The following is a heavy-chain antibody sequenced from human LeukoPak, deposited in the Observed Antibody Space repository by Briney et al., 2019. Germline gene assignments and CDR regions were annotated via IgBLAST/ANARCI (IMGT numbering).Heavy chain of an antibody. CDR1: ANTLTGYY. V-gene: IGHV1-2*02. CDR2: INPNRGGT. J-gene: IGHJ3*02. D-gene: IGHD3-16*01. CDR3: ARLGSSDI. Sequence: ASVKVSCKASANTLTGYYMHWVRQAPGQGLEWMGWINPNRGGTNYAQKFHGRVTMTRDTSISTAYMQLSRLTSDDTAGYYCARLGSSDIWGQGTMVSVSS.